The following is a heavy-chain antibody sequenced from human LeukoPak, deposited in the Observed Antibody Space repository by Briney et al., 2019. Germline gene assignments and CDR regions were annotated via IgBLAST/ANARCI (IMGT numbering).Heavy chain of an antibody. Sequence: GGSLRLSCAASGVTFSSSWMSWVRQAPGKGLEWVANIKQDGSRKLYVDSVQGRFTISRDNAKNSLYLQMNSLRAEDTAVYYCARDGNGYSYIDAFDIWGQGTMVTVSS. CDR3: ARDGNGYSYIDAFDI. CDR1: GVTFSSSW. CDR2: IKQDGSRK. J-gene: IGHJ3*02. V-gene: IGHV3-7*01. D-gene: IGHD5-18*01.